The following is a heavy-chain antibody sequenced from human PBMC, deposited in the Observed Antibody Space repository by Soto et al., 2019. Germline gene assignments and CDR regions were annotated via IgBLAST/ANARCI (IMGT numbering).Heavy chain of an antibody. Sequence: GDSVKVSCKASGYTFTSYDINWVRQATGQGLEWMGWMNPNSGNTGYAQKFQGRVTMTRNTSISTAYMELSSLRSEDTAVYYCARGSYYYGSGKPVSFDPWAEATLVPVS. J-gene: IGHJ5*01. D-gene: IGHD3-10*01. CDR3: ARGSYYYGSGKPVSFDP. V-gene: IGHV1-8*01. CDR1: GYTFTSYD. CDR2: MNPNSGNT.